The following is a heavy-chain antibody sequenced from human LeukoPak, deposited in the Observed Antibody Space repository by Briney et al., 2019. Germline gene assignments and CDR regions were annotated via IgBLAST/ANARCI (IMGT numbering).Heavy chain of an antibody. J-gene: IGHJ4*02. D-gene: IGHD3-10*01. CDR3: ARDLVRFGERRGYFDY. Sequence: SETLSLTCTVSGGSISSYYWSWIRQPPGKGLEWIGYIYYSGSTNYNPSLKSRVTISVDTSKNQFSLKLSSVTAADTAVYYCARDLVRFGERRGYFDYWGQGTLVTVSS. V-gene: IGHV4-59*12. CDR2: IYYSGST. CDR1: GGSISSYY.